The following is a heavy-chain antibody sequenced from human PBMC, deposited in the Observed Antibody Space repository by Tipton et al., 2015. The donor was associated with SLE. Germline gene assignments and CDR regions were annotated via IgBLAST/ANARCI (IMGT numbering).Heavy chain of an antibody. J-gene: IGHJ4*02. CDR2: IADTGSP. V-gene: IGHV4-34*01. D-gene: IGHD4-17*01. CDR3: ARDSHTDYGDFYVDS. Sequence: TLSLTCAVYGGSFSGYHWTWIRQPPGQGLEWIGEIADTGSPNYNPSLKSRATISLDTSKSQFSLILNSLTAADTAVYYCARDSHTDYGDFYVDSWGQGTLVTVSS. CDR1: GGSFSGYH.